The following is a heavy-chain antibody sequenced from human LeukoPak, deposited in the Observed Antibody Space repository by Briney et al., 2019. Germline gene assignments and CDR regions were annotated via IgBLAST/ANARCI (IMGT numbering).Heavy chain of an antibody. CDR3: ARGGNLLRLGELLS. Sequence: EASVKVSCKASGYTFTSYDINWVRQATGQGLEWMGWMNPNSGNTGYAQKFQGRVTITRNTSISTAYMELSSLRSEDTAVYYCARGGNLLRLGELLSWGQGTLVTVSS. V-gene: IGHV1-8*03. CDR2: MNPNSGNT. CDR1: GYTFTSYD. J-gene: IGHJ5*02. D-gene: IGHD3-16*01.